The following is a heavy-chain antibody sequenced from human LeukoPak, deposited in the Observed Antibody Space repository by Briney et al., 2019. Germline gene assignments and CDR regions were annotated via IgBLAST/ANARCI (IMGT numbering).Heavy chain of an antibody. D-gene: IGHD3-10*01. V-gene: IGHV3-15*01. CDR3: ATDLGGYYSGSGTYWGSLDY. CDR2: IKRKSDGGTP. CDR1: GFTFSSYG. J-gene: IGHJ4*02. Sequence: GGSLRLSCAASGFTFSSYGMHWVRQAPAKGLEWVGRIKRKSDGGTPDNAAPVKGRFTISRDDSKNTLYLQMNSLKTEDTAVYYCATDLGGYYSGSGTYWGSLDYWGQGTVVTVSS.